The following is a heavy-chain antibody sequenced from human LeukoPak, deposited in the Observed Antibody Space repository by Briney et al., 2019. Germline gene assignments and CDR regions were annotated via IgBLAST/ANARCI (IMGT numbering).Heavy chain of an antibody. CDR3: ARVDEGLFPFYSEYYYYMDV. CDR1: GFIFSTSW. CDR2: INLDGSEK. V-gene: IGHV3-7*01. J-gene: IGHJ6*03. Sequence: GGSLRLSCTASGFIFSTSWMTRVRQAPGKGLEWVANINLDGSEKYYVDSVKGRFTISRDNAKNSLYLQMNSLRAEDTAVYYCARVDEGLFPFYSEYYYYMDVWGKGTTVTVSS. D-gene: IGHD2-21*01.